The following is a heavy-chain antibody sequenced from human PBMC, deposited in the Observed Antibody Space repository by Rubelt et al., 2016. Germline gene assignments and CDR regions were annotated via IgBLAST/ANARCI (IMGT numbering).Heavy chain of an antibody. D-gene: IGHD4-17*01. J-gene: IGHJ4*02. CDR2: ISGSGGST. CDR3: AKGPIRTVTSTFDY. V-gene: IGHV3-23*01. Sequence: EVQLLESGGGLVQPGGSLRLSCAASGFTFSSYAMHWFRQAPGKGLEWVSAISGSGGSTYYADSGKGRFTSARDNSKSTLYLQMNSLRAEDTAVYYCAKGPIRTVTSTFDYWGQGTLVTVSS. CDR1: GFTFSSYA.